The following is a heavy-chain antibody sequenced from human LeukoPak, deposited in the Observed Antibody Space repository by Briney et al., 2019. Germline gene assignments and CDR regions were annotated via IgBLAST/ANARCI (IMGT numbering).Heavy chain of an antibody. CDR2: IYYSGST. D-gene: IGHD2-21*02. Sequence: SETLSLTYTVSGGSISSGGYYWSWIRQHPGKGLEWIGYIYYSGSTYYNPSLKSRVTISVDTSKNQFSLKLSSVTAADTAVYYCARVVVVTASPFVDYGMDVWGQGATVTVSS. CDR1: GGSISSGGYY. CDR3: ARVVVVTASPFVDYGMDV. J-gene: IGHJ6*02. V-gene: IGHV4-31*03.